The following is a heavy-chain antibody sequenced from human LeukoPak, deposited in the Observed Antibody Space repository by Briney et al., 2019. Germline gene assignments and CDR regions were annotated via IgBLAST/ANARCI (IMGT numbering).Heavy chain of an antibody. CDR3: ARGSRFGVVGRDAFDI. J-gene: IGHJ3*02. D-gene: IGHD3-3*01. CDR2: ISSRSDYI. V-gene: IGHV3-21*01. Sequence: GGSLRLSCAASGLTSGLSFKNYHMNWVRQAAGKGLEWVASISSRSDYIYYADSVKGRFTISRDDAKNSLYLQMNSLRAEDTAVYYCARGSRFGVVGRDAFDIWGQGTMVTVSS. CDR1: GLTSGLSFKNYH.